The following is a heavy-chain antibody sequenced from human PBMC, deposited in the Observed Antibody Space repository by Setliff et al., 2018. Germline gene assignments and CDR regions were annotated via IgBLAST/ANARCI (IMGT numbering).Heavy chain of an antibody. D-gene: IGHD1-26*01. J-gene: IGHJ4*02. CDR2: INHSGST. Sequence: SETLSLTCAVYGGSFSTYYWIWIRQPPGKGLEWIGEINHSGSTYYNPSLKCRVTISVDTSKNQFSLRLSSVTAADTAVYYCARLRKSTTATDYWGQGTLVTVS. V-gene: IGHV4-34*01. CDR1: GGSFSTYY. CDR3: ARLRKSTTATDY.